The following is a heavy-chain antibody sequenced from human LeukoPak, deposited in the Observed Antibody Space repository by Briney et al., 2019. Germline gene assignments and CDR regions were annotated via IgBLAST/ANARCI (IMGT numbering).Heavy chain of an antibody. D-gene: IGHD2-15*01. J-gene: IGHJ6*03. V-gene: IGHV1-2*02. CDR3: ARSSRPCSGGSCYLYSYYYHNMDV. Sequence: GASVKVSCKAFGYTFTGYYMHWVRQAPGQGLEWMGWINPNSGGTNYAQKFQGRVTMTRDTSISTAYVELSSLRSDDTAVYYCARSSRPCSGGSCYLYSYYYHNMDVWGKGTTVTISS. CDR2: INPNSGGT. CDR1: GYTFTGYY.